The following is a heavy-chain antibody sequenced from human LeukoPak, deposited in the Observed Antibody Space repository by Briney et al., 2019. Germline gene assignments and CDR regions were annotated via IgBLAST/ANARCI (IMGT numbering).Heavy chain of an antibody. V-gene: IGHV3-30*18. J-gene: IGHJ4*02. D-gene: IGHD1-26*01. CDR1: GFTFSSYG. CDR2: ISYDGSNK. Sequence: HSGGSPRLSCAASGFTFSSYGMHWVRQAPGKGLEWVAVISYDGSNKYYADSVKGRFTISRDNSKNTLHLQMNSLRAEDTAVYYCAKGGPRIVGATGYFDYWGQGTLVTVSS. CDR3: AKGGPRIVGATGYFDY.